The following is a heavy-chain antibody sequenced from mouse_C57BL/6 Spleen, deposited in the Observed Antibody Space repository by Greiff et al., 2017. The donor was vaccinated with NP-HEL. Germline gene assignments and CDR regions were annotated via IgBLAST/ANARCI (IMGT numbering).Heavy chain of an antibody. J-gene: IGHJ2*01. D-gene: IGHD2-5*01. CDR3: ARSGAYYSNYVDY. CDR1: GYTFTDYN. CDR2: INPNNGGT. V-gene: IGHV1-22*01. Sequence: VQLQQSGPELVKPGASVKMSCKASGYTFTDYNMHWVKQSHGKSLEWIGYINPNNGGTSYNQKFKGKATLTVNKSSSTAYMELRSLTSEDSAVYYCARSGAYYSNYVDYWGQGTTLTVSS.